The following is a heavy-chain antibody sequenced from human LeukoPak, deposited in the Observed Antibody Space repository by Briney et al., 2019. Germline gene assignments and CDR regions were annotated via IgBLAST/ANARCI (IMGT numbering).Heavy chain of an antibody. CDR1: GGSFSGYY. CDR3: VRGRVYYYFWSGYSKYYFDY. CDR2: INHSGST. D-gene: IGHD3-3*01. V-gene: IGHV4-34*01. J-gene: IGHJ4*02. Sequence: SETLSVTCAVDGGSFSGYYWSWICQPPGKGLEWIGEINHSGSTNYNPSLKSRVTISVDTSKNQFSLKLSSVPAADTAVYYCVRGRVYYYFWSGYSKYYFDYWGQGTLVSVSS.